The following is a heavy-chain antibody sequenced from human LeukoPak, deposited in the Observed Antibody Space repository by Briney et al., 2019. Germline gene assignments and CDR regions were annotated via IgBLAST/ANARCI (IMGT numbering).Heavy chain of an antibody. Sequence: ASVKVSCKASGYTFTSFDINWVRQATGQGLEWMGWMNPNSGDTAYAQNLQGRVTITRSTSLSTAYMELSSLRSEDTAVYYCASAIFQHWGQGTLVTVSS. CDR2: MNPNSGDT. D-gene: IGHD2-21*01. V-gene: IGHV1-8*03. J-gene: IGHJ1*01. CDR3: ASAIFQH. CDR1: GYTFTSFD.